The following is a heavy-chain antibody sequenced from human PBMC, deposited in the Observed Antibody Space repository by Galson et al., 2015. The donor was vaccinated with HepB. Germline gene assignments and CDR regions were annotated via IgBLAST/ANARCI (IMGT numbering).Heavy chain of an antibody. J-gene: IGHJ4*02. CDR2: IYTGGNT. V-gene: IGHV3-66*01. CDR3: ARGGTVGATDLDY. D-gene: IGHD1-26*01. CDR1: GFTVSSNY. Sequence: SLRLSCAASGFTVSSNYMSWVRQAPGKGLECVSVIYTGGNTYYADSVKARFTIYRDNSKNTLHLQMNHLRVEDTAVYYCARGGTVGATDLDYWGQGTLVTVSS.